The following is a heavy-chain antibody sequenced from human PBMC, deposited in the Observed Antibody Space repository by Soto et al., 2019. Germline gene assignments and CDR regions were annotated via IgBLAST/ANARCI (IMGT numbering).Heavy chain of an antibody. J-gene: IGHJ4*02. Sequence: ASVKVSCKASGFTVTSSAFQWVRQARGQRLEWIGWIAVGSGYTNYAQRFQDRVTLTRDMSTATTYMELSRLTSEDTAIYYCAADATAWQQMVPSDYWGQGTLVTVSS. CDR3: AADATAWQQMVPSDY. CDR1: GFTVTSSA. V-gene: IGHV1-58*01. CDR2: IAVGSGYT. D-gene: IGHD2-8*01.